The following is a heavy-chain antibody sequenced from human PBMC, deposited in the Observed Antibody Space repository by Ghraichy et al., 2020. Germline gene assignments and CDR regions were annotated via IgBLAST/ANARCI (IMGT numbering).Heavy chain of an antibody. J-gene: IGHJ4*02. CDR2: ISGSGGST. CDR1: GFTFSSYA. CDR3: AKDPKDIVVVVAATGIVY. V-gene: IGHV3-23*01. Sequence: GESLRLSCAASGFTFSSYAMSWVRQAPGKGLEWVSAISGSGGSTYYADSVKGRFTISRDNSKNTLYLQMNSLRAEDTAVYYCAKDPKDIVVVVAATGIVYWGQGTLVTVSS. D-gene: IGHD2-15*01.